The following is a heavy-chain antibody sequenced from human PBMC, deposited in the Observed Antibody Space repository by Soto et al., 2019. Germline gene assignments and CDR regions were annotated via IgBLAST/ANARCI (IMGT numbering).Heavy chain of an antibody. V-gene: IGHV3-66*01. Sequence: EVQLVESGGGLVQPGGSLRLSCAASGFTVSNNYRRWVRQAPGKGLEWVSLIYSGGATYYADSVKGRFTISRDNSKNTLYLQMNSRRAEDTAVYYCARDGTYNWVGGQGILVTVSS. CDR1: GFTVSNNY. J-gene: IGHJ4*02. CDR2: IYSGGAT. CDR3: ARDGTYNWV. D-gene: IGHD1-1*01.